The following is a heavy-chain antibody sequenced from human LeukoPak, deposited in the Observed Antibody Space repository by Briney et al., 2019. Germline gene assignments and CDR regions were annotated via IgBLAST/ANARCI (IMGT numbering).Heavy chain of an antibody. Sequence: SETLSLTCTVSGGSISSYYWSWIRQPPGKGLEWIGYIYTSGSTNYNPSLKSRVTISVDTSKNQFSLKLSSVTAVDTAVYYCARLIPGGNFDYWGQGTLVTVSS. D-gene: IGHD3-16*01. J-gene: IGHJ4*02. CDR1: GGSISSYY. CDR3: ARLIPGGNFDY. CDR2: IYTSGST. V-gene: IGHV4-4*09.